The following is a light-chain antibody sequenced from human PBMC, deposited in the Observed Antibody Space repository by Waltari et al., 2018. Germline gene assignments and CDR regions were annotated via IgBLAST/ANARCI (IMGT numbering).Light chain of an antibody. CDR1: QDIDNN. J-gene: IGKJ4*01. V-gene: IGKV1-33*01. CDR2: DVS. Sequence: DIHMTQSPSSLSASVGHRVTITCQATQDIDNNLNWHQQKPGKAPNLLSYDVSNLETGVPSRFSRSGSETDFTLTITKLNPEDFATYECEQYDKIPLTFNGGTKV. CDR3: EQYDKIPLT.